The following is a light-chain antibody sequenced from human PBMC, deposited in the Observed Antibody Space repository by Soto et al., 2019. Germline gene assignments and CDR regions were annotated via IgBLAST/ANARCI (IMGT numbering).Light chain of an antibody. CDR3: QQYDDWPIT. V-gene: IGKV3-11*01. J-gene: IGKJ5*01. CDR2: DAS. CDR1: QSVSSY. Sequence: EIVLTQSPATLSLSPVERATLSCMASQSVSSYLAWYQQKPGQAPRLLIYDASNRATGIPARFSGSGSGTDFTLTISSLEPEDFAVYFCQQYDDWPITFGQGTRLEIK.